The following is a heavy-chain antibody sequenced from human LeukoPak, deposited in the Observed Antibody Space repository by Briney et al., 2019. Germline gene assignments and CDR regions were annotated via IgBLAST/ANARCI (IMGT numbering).Heavy chain of an antibody. D-gene: IGHD6-13*01. CDR1: GGSFSGYY. Sequence: PSETLSLTCAVYGGSFSGYYWSWIRQPPGKGLEWIGEINHSGSTNYNPSLKSRVTISVDTSKNQFSLKLSSVTAADTAVYYCARGKDGRIAAAGKFNWFDPWGQGTLVTVSS. V-gene: IGHV4-34*01. CDR3: ARGKDGRIAAAGKFNWFDP. J-gene: IGHJ5*02. CDR2: INHSGST.